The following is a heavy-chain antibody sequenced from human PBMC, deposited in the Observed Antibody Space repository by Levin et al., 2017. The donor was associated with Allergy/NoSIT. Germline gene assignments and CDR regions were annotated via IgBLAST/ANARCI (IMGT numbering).Heavy chain of an antibody. D-gene: IGHD6-6*01. J-gene: IGHJ5*02. Sequence: GESLKISCKGSGYSFSSYWIAWVRQMPGKGLEWMGVIYPGDSETRYSPSFEGHVTISADKSISTAYLQWSSLKASDTAMYYCARPPFQDYSGSDRWGQGTLVTVSS. V-gene: IGHV5-51*01. CDR2: IYPGDSET. CDR1: GYSFSSYW. CDR3: ARPPFQDYSGSDR.